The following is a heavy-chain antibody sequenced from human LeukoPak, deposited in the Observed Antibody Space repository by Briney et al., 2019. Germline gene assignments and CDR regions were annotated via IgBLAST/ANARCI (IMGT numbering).Heavy chain of an antibody. J-gene: IGHJ4*02. V-gene: IGHV3-74*01. CDR1: GFTFSSYW. CDR3: ARDLRSPSDTNIAIDY. Sequence: GGSLRLSCAASGFTFSSYWMHWVRQTPGKGLVWVSRINSDGSSTVSADSVKGRFTISRDNAMNTLYLQMNSLRAEDTAVYYCARDLRSPSDTNIAIDYWGQGTLVTVSS. CDR2: INSDGSST.